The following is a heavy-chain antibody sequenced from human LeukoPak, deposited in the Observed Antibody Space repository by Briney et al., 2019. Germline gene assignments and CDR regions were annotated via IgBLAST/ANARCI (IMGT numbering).Heavy chain of an antibody. CDR2: ISSGAGTI. Sequence: TLSLSCAASGFTFRSYEMHCVRQAPGKGLEWVSYISSGAGTIYYADSVKGRFTISRDNAKNSLYLQVNSLRVEDTAVYYCARVRDCTNDYWGQGTLVTVSS. CDR1: GFTFRSYE. V-gene: IGHV3-48*03. D-gene: IGHD2-21*02. CDR3: ARVRDCTNDY. J-gene: IGHJ4*02.